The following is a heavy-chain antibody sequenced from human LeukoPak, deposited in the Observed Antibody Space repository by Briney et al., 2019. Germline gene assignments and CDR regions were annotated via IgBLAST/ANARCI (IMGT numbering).Heavy chain of an antibody. V-gene: IGHV3-7*01. CDR3: ARDPGYYYDSSGYYYVGNYFDY. CDR2: IKQDGSEK. J-gene: IGHJ4*02. Sequence: GGSLRLSCAASGFTFSSYWMSWVRQAPGKGLEWVANIKQDGSEKYYVDSVKGRFTISRDSAKNSLYLQMNSLRAEDTAVYYCARDPGYYYDSSGYYYVGNYFDYWGQGTLVTVSS. D-gene: IGHD3-22*01. CDR1: GFTFSSYW.